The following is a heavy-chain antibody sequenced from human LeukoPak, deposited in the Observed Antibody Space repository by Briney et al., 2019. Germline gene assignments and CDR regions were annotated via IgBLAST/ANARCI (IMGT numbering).Heavy chain of an antibody. J-gene: IGHJ6*03. D-gene: IGHD5-12*01. CDR2: ISSGSSYI. CDR1: GFIFSSFS. Sequence: GGSLRLSCAASGFIFSSFSMNWVRQAPGKGLEWVSSISSGSSYIYYADSVKGRFTISRDNAKNSLYLQMNSLSAEDTAVYYCAYTSGYDFSSYYYYYMDVWGKGTTVTVSS. V-gene: IGHV3-21*01. CDR3: AYTSGYDFSSYYYYYMDV.